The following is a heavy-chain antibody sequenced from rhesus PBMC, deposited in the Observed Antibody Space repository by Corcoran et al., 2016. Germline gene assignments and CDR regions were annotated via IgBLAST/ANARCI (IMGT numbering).Heavy chain of an antibody. D-gene: IGHD5-24*01. CDR3: ATGRYRGYTYFDY. CDR1: GYTFTDYY. Sequence: DVQLVQSGAEVKQPGASVKISCTTSGYTFTDYYLHWVRQAPGNGLEWMGRVDPDDGEAIHAQKFQDRVTITADTATDTAYMELSSLRSEDTAVYHWATGRYRGYTYFDYGGQGVLVTVSS. V-gene: IGHV1-111*02. CDR2: VDPDDGEA. J-gene: IGHJ4*01.